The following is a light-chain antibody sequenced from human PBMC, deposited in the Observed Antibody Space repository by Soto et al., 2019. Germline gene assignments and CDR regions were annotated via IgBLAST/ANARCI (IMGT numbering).Light chain of an antibody. V-gene: IGKV3-20*01. J-gene: IGKJ1*01. Sequence: EIVLTQSPGTLSLSPGERATLSCRASQSVSSSYLAWYQQKPGQAPRLLIYGASSRATGIPDRFSGSGSGTDFTLTISRLEPEDSAVYYRQQYGSSPGTFGQGTKVEIK. CDR2: GAS. CDR1: QSVSSSY. CDR3: QQYGSSPGT.